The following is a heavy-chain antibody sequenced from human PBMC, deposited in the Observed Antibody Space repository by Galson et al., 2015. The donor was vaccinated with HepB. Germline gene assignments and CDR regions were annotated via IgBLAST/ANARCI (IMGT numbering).Heavy chain of an antibody. CDR1: GFSLSTSEEG. CDR3: AHIRDSASVRFDS. D-gene: IGHD4-17*01. CDR2: IHWDDDQ. Sequence: PALVKPTQTLTLTCTFSGFSLSTSEEGVGVAWIRQPPGKALEWLALIHWDDDQRYSPSLKNRLTITKDSSKDQVVLIMTKMDPMDTAPYYCAHIRDSASVRFDSWGQGAQVTVSS. J-gene: IGHJ4*02. V-gene: IGHV2-5*02.